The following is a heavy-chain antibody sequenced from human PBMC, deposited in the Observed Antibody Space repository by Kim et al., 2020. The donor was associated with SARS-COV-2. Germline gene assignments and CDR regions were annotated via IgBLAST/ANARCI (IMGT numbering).Heavy chain of an antibody. J-gene: IGHJ6*02. CDR2: IYPGDSDT. CDR1: GYSFTNYW. Sequence: GESLKISCKGSGYSFTNYWIAWVRQMPGKGLEWMGIIYPGDSDTKYSPSFQGQVTISADKSISTAYLQWSSLKASDTAIYYCARHRSTYGPRYGMDVWGQGTTVTVSS. CDR3: ARHRSTYGPRYGMDV. D-gene: IGHD5-18*01. V-gene: IGHV5-51*01.